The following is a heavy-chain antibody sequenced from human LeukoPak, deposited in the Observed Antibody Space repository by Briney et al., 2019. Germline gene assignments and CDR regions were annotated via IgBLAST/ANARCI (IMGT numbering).Heavy chain of an antibody. J-gene: IGHJ4*02. Sequence: SETLSLTCTVSGGSISSGDYYWSWIRQPPGKGLEWIGYIYYSGSTYYNPSLKSRVTISVDTSKNQFSLKLSSVTAADTAVYYCARESTGWCTSCYDYWGQGTLVTVSS. CDR3: ARESTGWCTSCYDY. CDR2: IYYSGST. D-gene: IGHD2-2*01. CDR1: GGSISSGDYY. V-gene: IGHV4-30-4*08.